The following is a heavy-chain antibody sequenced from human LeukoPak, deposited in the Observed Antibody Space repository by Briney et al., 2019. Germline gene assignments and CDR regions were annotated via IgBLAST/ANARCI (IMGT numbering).Heavy chain of an antibody. CDR1: GFTFSSYG. CDR2: ISYDGSNK. CDR3: AKGSQLRRNWFDP. Sequence: GGSLRLSCAASGFTFSSYGMHWVRQAPGKGLEWVAVISYDGSNKYYADSVKGRFTISRDNSKNTLYLQMNSLRAEDTAVYYCAKGSQLRRNWFDPWGQGTLVTVSS. V-gene: IGHV3-30*18. D-gene: IGHD2-2*01. J-gene: IGHJ5*02.